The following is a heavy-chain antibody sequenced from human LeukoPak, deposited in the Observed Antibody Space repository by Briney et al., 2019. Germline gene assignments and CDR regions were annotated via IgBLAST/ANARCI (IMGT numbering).Heavy chain of an antibody. Sequence: PGGSLRLSCAASGFTFSGYWVHWVRQAPGKGLVWVSRIISDGSSTYYADSVKGRFTISRDSAKNTLYLQMNSLRAEDTAVYYCARQIDYGFDNWGQGTLVTVSS. J-gene: IGHJ4*02. CDR1: GFTFSGYW. CDR2: IISDGSST. CDR3: ARQIDYGFDN. V-gene: IGHV3-74*01. D-gene: IGHD4-17*01.